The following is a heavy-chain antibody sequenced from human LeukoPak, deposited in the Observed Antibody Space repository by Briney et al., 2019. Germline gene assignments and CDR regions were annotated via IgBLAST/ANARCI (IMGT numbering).Heavy chain of an antibody. CDR3: ARGPDGDILTTSIWFDP. CDR1: GYSISSGYY. V-gene: IGHV4-38-2*02. D-gene: IGHD3-9*01. Sequence: PSETLSLTCTVSGYSISSGYYWGWIRQPPGKGLEWIGSIYHSGSTYYNPSLKSRVTISVDTSKNQFSLKLSSVTAADTAVYYCARGPDGDILTTSIWFDPWGQGTLVTVSS. J-gene: IGHJ5*02. CDR2: IYHSGST.